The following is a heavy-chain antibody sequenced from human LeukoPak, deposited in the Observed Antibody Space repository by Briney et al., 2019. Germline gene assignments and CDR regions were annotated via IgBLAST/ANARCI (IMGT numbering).Heavy chain of an antibody. J-gene: IGHJ4*02. V-gene: IGHV3-21*01. D-gene: IGHD7-27*01. Sequence: GGSLRLSCAASGFTFSSYAMSWVRQAPGKGLEWVSSISSSSSYIYYADSVKGRFTISRDNAKNSLYLQMNSLRAEDTAVYYCARDYTGGWNDYWGQGTLVTVSS. CDR1: GFTFSSYA. CDR3: ARDYTGGWNDY. CDR2: ISSSSSYI.